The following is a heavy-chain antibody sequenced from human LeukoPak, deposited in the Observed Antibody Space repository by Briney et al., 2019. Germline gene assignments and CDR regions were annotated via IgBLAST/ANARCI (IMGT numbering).Heavy chain of an antibody. CDR1: GGSISSYY. Sequence: SETLSLTCTVSGGSISSYYWSWIRQPPGKGLEWVGYIYYSGSTNYNPSLKSRVTISVDTSKNRFSLRLSSVTAADTAVYYCARRRGVAAAGAYYYYMDVWGKGTTVTVSS. CDR2: IYYSGST. V-gene: IGHV4-59*01. J-gene: IGHJ6*03. CDR3: ARRRGVAAAGAYYYYMDV. D-gene: IGHD6-13*01.